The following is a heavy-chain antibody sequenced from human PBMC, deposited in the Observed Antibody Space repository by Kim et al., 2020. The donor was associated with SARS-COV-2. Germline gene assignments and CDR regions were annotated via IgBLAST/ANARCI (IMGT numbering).Heavy chain of an antibody. D-gene: IGHD1-26*01. J-gene: IGHJ4*02. V-gene: IGHV1-3*04. CDR1: GYTLINYV. Sequence: ASVKVSCKASGYTLINYVMHWVRQAPGQRPEWMGWINTGNDNRRYSQKFQGRVTITRDTSASTVYMELSSLTSEDTAIYYCARGLISESYLAFDYWGQGTLVTVSS. CDR2: INTGNDNR. CDR3: ARGLISESYLAFDY.